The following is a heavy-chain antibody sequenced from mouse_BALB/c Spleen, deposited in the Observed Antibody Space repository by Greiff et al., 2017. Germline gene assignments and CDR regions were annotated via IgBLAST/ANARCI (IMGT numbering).Heavy chain of an antibody. V-gene: IGHV14-4*02. CDR3: NAGGYAMDY. CDR2: IDPENGDT. CDR1: GFNIKDYY. J-gene: IGHJ4*01. Sequence: VQLKQSGAELVRSGASVKLSCTASGFNIKDYYMHWVKQRPEQGLEWIGWIDPENGDTEYAPKFQGKATMTADTSSNTAYLLLSSLSSEDTAVHYSNAGGYAMDYWGKGTSVTVSS.